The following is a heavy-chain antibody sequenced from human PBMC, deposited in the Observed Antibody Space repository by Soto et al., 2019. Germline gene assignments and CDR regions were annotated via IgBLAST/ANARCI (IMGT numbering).Heavy chain of an antibody. V-gene: IGHV6-1*01. J-gene: IGHJ5*02. CDR2: TYYRSKWYN. CDR3: ARVPRLYSSGWNNWFDP. D-gene: IGHD6-19*01. CDR1: GDSVSSNSAA. Sequence: SQTLSLTCAISGDSVSSNSAAWNWIRQSPSRGLEWLGRTYYRSKWYNDYAVSVKSRITINPDTSKNQFSLQLNSVTPEDTAVYYCARVPRLYSSGWNNWFDPWGQGTPVTV.